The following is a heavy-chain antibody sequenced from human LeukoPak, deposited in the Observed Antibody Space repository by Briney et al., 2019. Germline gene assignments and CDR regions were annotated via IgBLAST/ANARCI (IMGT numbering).Heavy chain of an antibody. CDR1: GGSISSSDYC. D-gene: IGHD3-22*01. J-gene: IGHJ6*03. CDR3: ARLSHSYYSDTSGYYPYYYMDV. CDR2: ISYSGST. Sequence: SETLSLTCTVSGGSISSSDYCWGWIRQSPGKGLEWIVRISYSGSTYYNPSHKRRVTISVDTSKNHFCLRMSSVTDADTAVYYCARLSHSYYSDTSGYYPYYYMDVWGKGTTVTVSS. V-gene: IGHV4-39*02.